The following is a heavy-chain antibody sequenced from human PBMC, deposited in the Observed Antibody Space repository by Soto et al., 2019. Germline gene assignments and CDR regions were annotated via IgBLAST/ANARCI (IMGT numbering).Heavy chain of an antibody. CDR1: GGSISSYY. CDR2: IYYSGST. J-gene: IGHJ4*02. Sequence: SETLSLTCTVSGGSISSYYWSWIRQPPGKGLEWIGYIYYSGSTYYNPSLKSRVTISVDTSKNQFSLKLSSVTAADTAVYYCARLQSYYDILTGRSYYFDYWGQGTLVTVSS. D-gene: IGHD3-9*01. CDR3: ARLQSYYDILTGRSYYFDY. V-gene: IGHV4-59*04.